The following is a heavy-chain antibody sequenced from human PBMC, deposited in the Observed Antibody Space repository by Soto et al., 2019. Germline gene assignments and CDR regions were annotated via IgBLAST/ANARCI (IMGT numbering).Heavy chain of an antibody. Sequence: PGGSLRLSCAASEITFSSYAVSWVRQAPGKGLEWVSGISGSGGSTYYADSVKGRFTISRDNSKNTLYLQMNSLRAEDTAVYFCAKDSAVVVVVAATLDYWGQGTLVTAPQ. CDR3: AKDSAVVVVVAATLDY. V-gene: IGHV3-23*01. CDR1: EITFSSYA. J-gene: IGHJ4*02. D-gene: IGHD2-15*01. CDR2: ISGSGGST.